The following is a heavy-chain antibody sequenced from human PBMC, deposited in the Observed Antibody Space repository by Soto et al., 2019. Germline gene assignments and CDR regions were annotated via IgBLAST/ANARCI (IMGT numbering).Heavy chain of an antibody. CDR1: GLTFSDAW. CDR3: TSTADVYHGMLF. Sequence: EVQVVESGGGLVKPGASLRLSCVVSGLTFSDAWVSWVRQAPGKGLEWLGRIKNRGTTDYPAPVKGRSIISRDDSKNTLYLQMHSLKTEDTALYYCTSTADVYHGMLFWRQGTTVTLSS. J-gene: IGHJ6*02. V-gene: IGHV3-15*01. CDR2: IKNRGTT.